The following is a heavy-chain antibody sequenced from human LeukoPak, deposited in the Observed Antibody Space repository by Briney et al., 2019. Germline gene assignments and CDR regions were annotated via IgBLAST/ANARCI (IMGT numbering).Heavy chain of an antibody. V-gene: IGHV5-51*01. CDR2: IYPDDSDT. D-gene: IGHD4-17*01. CDR3: ARGATTGDF. CDR1: GYTFKYYW. J-gene: IGHJ4*02. Sequence: GESLKISCTGSGYTFKYYWIGWVRQMPGKGLEWMGIIYPDDSDTKYSPSFQGQVTISADKSINTAYLLWRSLKASDTAMYYCARGATTGDFWGQGTLVTVSS.